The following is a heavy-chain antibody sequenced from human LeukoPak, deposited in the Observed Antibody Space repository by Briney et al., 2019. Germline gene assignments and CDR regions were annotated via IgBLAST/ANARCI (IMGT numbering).Heavy chain of an antibody. V-gene: IGHV1-24*01. CDR3: YVGVVTASIGYYYYGMDV. CDR2: FDPEDGET. D-gene: IGHD2-21*02. J-gene: IGHJ6*02. CDR1: GYTLTELS. Sequence: GASVKVSCKVSGYTLTELSMHWVRQAPGKGLEWMGGFDPEDGETIYAQKFQGRVTMTEDRSTDTAYMELSSLRSEDTAVYYCYVGVVTASIGYYYYGMDVWGQGTTVTVSS.